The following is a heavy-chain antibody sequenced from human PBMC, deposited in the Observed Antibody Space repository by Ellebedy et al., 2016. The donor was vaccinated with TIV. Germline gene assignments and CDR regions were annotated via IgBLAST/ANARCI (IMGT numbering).Heavy chain of an antibody. CDR2: IWYDGSNK. Sequence: PGGSLRLSCAASGFTFSSYGMHWVRQAPGKGLEWVAVIWYDGSNKYYADSVKGRFTISRDNSKSTLFLQMNSMRADDTAVYYCARPMTTVMDYYYGMDVWGQGTTVTVSS. CDR1: GFTFSSYG. V-gene: IGHV3-33*01. D-gene: IGHD4-17*01. CDR3: ARPMTTVMDYYYGMDV. J-gene: IGHJ6*02.